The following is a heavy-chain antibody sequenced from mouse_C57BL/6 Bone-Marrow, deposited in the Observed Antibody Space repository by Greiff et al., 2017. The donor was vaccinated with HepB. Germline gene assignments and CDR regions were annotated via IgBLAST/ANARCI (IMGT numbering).Heavy chain of an antibody. J-gene: IGHJ2*01. V-gene: IGHV7-3*01. CDR2: IRNKANGYTT. CDR3: ARYIYFYFDY. D-gene: IGHD1-3*01. Sequence: EVMLVESGGGLVQPGGSLSLSCAASGFTFTDYYMSWVRQPPGKALEWLGFIRNKANGYTTEYSASVKGRFTISRDNSQSILYLPMNALRAEDSATYYCARYIYFYFDYWGQGTTLTVSS. CDR1: GFTFTDYY.